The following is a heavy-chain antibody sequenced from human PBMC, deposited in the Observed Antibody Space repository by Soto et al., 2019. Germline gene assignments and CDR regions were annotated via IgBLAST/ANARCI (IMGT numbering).Heavy chain of an antibody. CDR2: IYYSGST. V-gene: IGHV4-30-4*01. CDR1: GGSIRSGDYY. CDR3: ASPKIAFYNWFDP. J-gene: IGHJ5*02. Sequence: PSETLSLTCTVSGGSIRSGDYYWSWIRQPPGKGLEWIGYIYYSGSTNYNPSLKSRVTISVDTSKNQFSLKLNSVTAADTAVYYCASPKIAFYNWFDPWGQGTLVTVSS. D-gene: IGHD3-3*02.